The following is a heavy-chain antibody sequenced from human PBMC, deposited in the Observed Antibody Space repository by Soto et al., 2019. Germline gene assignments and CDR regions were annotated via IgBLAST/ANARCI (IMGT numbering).Heavy chain of an antibody. J-gene: IGHJ3*02. CDR2: ISAYNGNT. Sequence: ASVKVSCKASGYTFTSYGISWVRQAPGQGLEWMGWISAYNGNTNYAQKLQGRVTITTDESTSTAYMELRSLRSEDTAVYYCARDRGDGYNLGAFDIWGQGTMVTVSS. V-gene: IGHV1-18*01. CDR3: ARDRGDGYNLGAFDI. D-gene: IGHD5-12*01. CDR1: GYTFTSYG.